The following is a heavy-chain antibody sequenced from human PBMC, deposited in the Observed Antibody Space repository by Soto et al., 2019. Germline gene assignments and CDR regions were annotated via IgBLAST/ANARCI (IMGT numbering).Heavy chain of an antibody. V-gene: IGHV3-23*01. Sequence: PGGSLRLSCAASGFTFRSYAMNWVRQAPGKGLEWVSGISGTGGDTYYADSVKGRFTISRDNSKNTLYLQMNSLRAEDTAVYYCARATPMVAVDYWGQGTLVTVSS. CDR3: ARATPMVAVDY. CDR2: ISGTGGDT. J-gene: IGHJ4*02. D-gene: IGHD2-15*01. CDR1: GFTFRSYA.